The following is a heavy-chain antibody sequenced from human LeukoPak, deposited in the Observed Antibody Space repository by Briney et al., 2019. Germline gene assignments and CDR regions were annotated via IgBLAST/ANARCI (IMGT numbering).Heavy chain of an antibody. CDR1: GYTFTSYY. Sequence: ASVTVSCKASGYTFTSYYMHWVRQAPGQGLEWMGIINPSGGSTSYAQKFQGRVTMTRDTSTSTVYMELSSLRSEDTAVYYCARGAFMIVVAHNWFDPWGQGTLVTVSS. V-gene: IGHV1-46*01. J-gene: IGHJ5*02. CDR2: INPSGGST. D-gene: IGHD3-22*01. CDR3: ARGAFMIVVAHNWFDP.